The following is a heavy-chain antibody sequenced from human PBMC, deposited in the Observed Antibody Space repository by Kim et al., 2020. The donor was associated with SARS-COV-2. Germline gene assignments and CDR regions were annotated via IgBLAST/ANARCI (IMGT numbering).Heavy chain of an antibody. V-gene: IGHV3-23*01. CDR2: ISGSGGST. Sequence: GGSLRLSCAASGFTFSSYAMSWVRQAPGKGLEWVSAISGSGGSTYYADSVKGRFTISRDNSKNTLYLQMNSLRAEDTAVYYCAKVAGRGGWELLQGYYYGMDVWGQGTTVTVSS. D-gene: IGHD1-26*01. CDR3: AKVAGRGGWELLQGYYYGMDV. CDR1: GFTFSSYA. J-gene: IGHJ6*02.